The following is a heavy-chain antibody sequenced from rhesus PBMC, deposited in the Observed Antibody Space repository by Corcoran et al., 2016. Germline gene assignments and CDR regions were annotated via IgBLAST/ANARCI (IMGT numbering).Heavy chain of an antibody. Sequence: EVQLVQSGAEVKTPGASVKISCKASGYTFTDYYLPWVRQAHGKGLELMGRVEPEDGEAIHEKHVQDRVTITEDTSTDTAYMELSSLRSEDTAVYYCATDPGAVADYWGQGVLFTVSS. V-gene: IGHV1-111*02. CDR1: GYTFTDYY. CDR3: ATDPGAVADY. J-gene: IGHJ4*01. D-gene: IGHD4-29*01. CDR2: VEPEDGEA.